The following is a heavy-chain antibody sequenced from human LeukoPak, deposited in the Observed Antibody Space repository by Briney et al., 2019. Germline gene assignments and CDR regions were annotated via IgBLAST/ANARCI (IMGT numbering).Heavy chain of an antibody. Sequence: PSETLSLTCTVSGGSISSSSYYWGWIRQPPGKGLEWIGSIYYSGSTYYNPSLKSRVTISVDTSKNQFSLKLSSVTAADTAVYYCARRRGYSYGYNFDYWGQGTLVTVSS. CDR2: IYYSGST. CDR3: ARRRGYSYGYNFDY. CDR1: GGSISSSSYY. V-gene: IGHV4-39*01. D-gene: IGHD5-18*01. J-gene: IGHJ4*02.